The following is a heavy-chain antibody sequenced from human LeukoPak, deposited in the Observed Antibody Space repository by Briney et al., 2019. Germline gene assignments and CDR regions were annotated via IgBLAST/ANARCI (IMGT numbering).Heavy chain of an antibody. D-gene: IGHD1-7*01. CDR3: ARDNWNYGSSMDV. CDR1: GGSVSGYY. CDR2: VYYSGST. Sequence: SETLSLTCVVSGGSVSGYYWGWIRQPPGRGLEWIGYVYYSGSTNYNPSFKSRITISVDTSRNQFSLQLSSVTAADTAVYYCARDNWNYGSSMDVWGQGTTVTVSS. J-gene: IGHJ6*01. V-gene: IGHV4-59*02.